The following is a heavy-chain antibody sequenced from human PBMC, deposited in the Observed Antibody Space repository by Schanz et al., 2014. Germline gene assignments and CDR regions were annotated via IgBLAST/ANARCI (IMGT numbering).Heavy chain of an antibody. V-gene: IGHV3-48*04. CDR2: ISSVGISK. Sequence: EVQLVESGGGLVQPGGSLRLSCEASGFIFSSYSMNWVRQAPGKGLEWVSYISSVGISKYYADPVKGRFTISRDSAKNSLYLQMNSLRAEDTAVYYCARQRSYFYAMDVWGQGTTVTVSS. CDR3: ARQRSYFYAMDV. J-gene: IGHJ6*02. CDR1: GFIFSSYS.